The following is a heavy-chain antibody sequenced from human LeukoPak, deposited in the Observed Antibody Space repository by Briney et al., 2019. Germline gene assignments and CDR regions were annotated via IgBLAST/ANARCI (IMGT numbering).Heavy chain of an antibody. CDR1: GYTFTAYY. Sequence: VASVTVSCKASGYTFTAYYMHWVRLAPGQGLEWMGWITPNSGGTKYAQRFQGRVTMTSDTSISTAYMELSGLRADDTAVYYCARGFRLSAIEDWFDPWGQGTLVTVSS. D-gene: IGHD2-2*02. CDR3: ARGFRLSAIEDWFDP. V-gene: IGHV1-2*02. J-gene: IGHJ5*02. CDR2: ITPNSGGT.